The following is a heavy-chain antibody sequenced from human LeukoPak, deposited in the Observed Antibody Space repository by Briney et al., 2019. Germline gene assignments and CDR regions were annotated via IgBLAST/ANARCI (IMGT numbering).Heavy chain of an antibody. Sequence: GGSLRLSCAASGFTFSSYNMNWVRQAPGKGLEWASYISSSSSTIYYADSVKGRFTISRGNAKNSLYLQMNSLRAEDTAVYYCARGSFGPWGQGTMVTVSS. V-gene: IGHV3-48*01. CDR2: ISSSSSTI. CDR3: ARGSFGP. CDR1: GFTFSSYN. J-gene: IGHJ3*01. D-gene: IGHD1-26*01.